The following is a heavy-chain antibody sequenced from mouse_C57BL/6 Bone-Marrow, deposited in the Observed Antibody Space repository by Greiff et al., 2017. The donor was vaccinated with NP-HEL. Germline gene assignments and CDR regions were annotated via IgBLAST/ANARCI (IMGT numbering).Heavy chain of an antibody. D-gene: IGHD1-1*01. CDR3: ARELGSYGSCYYFDY. CDR1: GYTFTSYW. J-gene: IGHJ2*01. CDR2: IDPSDSYT. Sequence: QVQLQQPGAELVMPGASVKLSCKASGYTFTSYWMHWVKQRPGQGLEWIGEIDPSDSYTNYIQKLKGKFTLTVDNASSTAYMQLSSLTSEDSAVYYCARELGSYGSCYYFDYWGQGTTLTVSS. V-gene: IGHV1-69*01.